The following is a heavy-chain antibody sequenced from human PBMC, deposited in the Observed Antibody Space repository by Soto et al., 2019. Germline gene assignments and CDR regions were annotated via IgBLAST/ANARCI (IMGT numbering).Heavy chain of an antibody. Sequence: QITLKESGPTLVKPTQTLTLTCTFSGFSLSTSGVGVGWIRQPPGKALEWLALIYWDDDKRYSPSLKSRLTXTMXTSKNQVVLTMTNMDPVDTATYYCAHRRGDGVFDYWGQGTLVTVSS. V-gene: IGHV2-5*02. CDR2: IYWDDDK. D-gene: IGHD2-8*01. CDR1: GFSLSTSGVG. CDR3: AHRRGDGVFDY. J-gene: IGHJ4*02.